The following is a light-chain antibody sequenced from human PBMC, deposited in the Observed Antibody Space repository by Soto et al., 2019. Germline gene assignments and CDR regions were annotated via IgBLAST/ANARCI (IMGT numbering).Light chain of an antibody. J-gene: IGKJ1*01. CDR3: QQYNSYSPT. CDR1: QSISSW. CDR2: DAS. V-gene: IGKV1-5*01. Sequence: DIPMTQSPSTLSASVGDRVTITCRASQSISSWLAWYQQKPGKAPKLLIYDASSLESGVPSRFSGSGSGTEFTLTISSLQPDDFAPYFCQQYNSYSPTFGQGTKVEIK.